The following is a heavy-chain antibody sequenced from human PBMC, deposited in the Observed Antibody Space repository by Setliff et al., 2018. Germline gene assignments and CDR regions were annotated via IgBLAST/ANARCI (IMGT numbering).Heavy chain of an antibody. Sequence: SETLSLTCSVSGASISSYYWSWIRQPPGKGLEWIGYMYYSGSTNYNPSFKSRVTISVDRSKSQFSLRLNSVTAADTAVYFCARHLGEWLDWFDPWGQGTLVTVSS. CDR2: MYYSGST. J-gene: IGHJ5*02. D-gene: IGHD3-16*01. V-gene: IGHV4-59*08. CDR3: ARHLGEWLDWFDP. CDR1: GASISSYY.